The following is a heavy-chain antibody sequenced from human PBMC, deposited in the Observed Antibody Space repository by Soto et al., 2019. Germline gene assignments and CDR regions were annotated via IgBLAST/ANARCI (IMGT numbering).Heavy chain of an antibody. CDR1: GGSVNNFY. D-gene: IGHD6-13*01. Sequence: QVQLQESGPGLVKPSETLSLTCTVSGGSVNNFYWNWIRQPAGKGLEWIGRIYSSGSTNYNPSLRSRVTMSVDTSKNQFSLKLNSVTAAATAVYYCARSSHKESWFDPWGQGTLVTVSS. V-gene: IGHV4-4*07. J-gene: IGHJ5*02. CDR3: ARSSHKESWFDP. CDR2: IYSSGST.